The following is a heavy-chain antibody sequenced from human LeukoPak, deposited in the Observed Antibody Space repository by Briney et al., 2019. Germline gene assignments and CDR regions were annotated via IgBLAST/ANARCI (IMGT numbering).Heavy chain of an antibody. CDR3: AKDRRDYGMDV. CDR1: GFSLNSHA. J-gene: IGHJ6*02. CDR2: ISGSGGST. V-gene: IGHV3-23*01. Sequence: GGSLRLSRAASGFSLNSHAIRWVRQPPGKGVGGVSAISGSGGSTYYADSVKGRFTISRDNSKNALYLQRNSLRAEDTAVYYCAKDRRDYGMDVWGQGTTVSVSS.